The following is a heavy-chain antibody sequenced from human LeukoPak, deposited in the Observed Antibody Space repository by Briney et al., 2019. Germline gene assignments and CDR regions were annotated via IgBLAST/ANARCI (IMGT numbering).Heavy chain of an antibody. CDR2: INPDSGGT. D-gene: IGHD1-26*01. V-gene: IGHV1-2*02. Sequence: ASVKVSCKASAYTFTGYYMHWVRQAPGQGLEWMGWINPDSGGTNYAQKFRGGVTMTRDTSISTAYMELSRLRSDDTAVYYCARVLYSGSYGYMDVWGKGTTVTVSS. CDR1: AYTFTGYY. CDR3: ARVLYSGSYGYMDV. J-gene: IGHJ6*03.